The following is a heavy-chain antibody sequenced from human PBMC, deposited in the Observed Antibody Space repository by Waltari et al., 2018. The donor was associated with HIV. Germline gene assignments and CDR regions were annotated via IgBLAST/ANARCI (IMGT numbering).Heavy chain of an antibody. V-gene: IGHV4-39*01. CDR3: ARSFSGYSNYFDP. CDR2: MSYSGST. J-gene: IGHJ5*02. Sequence: SGPGLVKSSETLSLTCTVSGGSMTSSSYYWGWLRQPPGKGLEWIGSMSYSGSTYHNPSLRSRLTISVDTSKNQFSRKLTSVTAADTAVYYCARSFSGYSNYFDPWGQGTLVTVSS. D-gene: IGHD4-4*01. CDR1: GGSMTSSSYY.